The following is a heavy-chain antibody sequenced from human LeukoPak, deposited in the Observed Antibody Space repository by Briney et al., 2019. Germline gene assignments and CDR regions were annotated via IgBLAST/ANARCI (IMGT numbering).Heavy chain of an antibody. V-gene: IGHV4-39*07. CDR1: GGSISSSSYY. J-gene: IGHJ4*02. CDR2: IYYSGST. CDR3: ARERWSTYYDFWSGYYTGFFDY. D-gene: IGHD3-3*01. Sequence: PSETLSLTCTVSGGSISSSSYYWGWIRQPPGKGLEWIGSIYYSGSTYYNPSLKSRVTISVDTSKNQFSLKLSSVTAVDTAVYYCARERWSTYYDFWSGYYTGFFDYWGQGTLVTVSS.